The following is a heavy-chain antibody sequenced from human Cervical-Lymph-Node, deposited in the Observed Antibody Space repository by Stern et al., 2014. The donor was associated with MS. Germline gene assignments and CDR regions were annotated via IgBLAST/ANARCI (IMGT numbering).Heavy chain of an antibody. D-gene: IGHD4-23*01. CDR1: GFTFSSYP. CDR2: ISFDGSNE. V-gene: IGHV3-30-3*01. CDR3: ARVVTDP. J-gene: IGHJ5*02. Sequence: QMQLVQSGGGVAQPGRSLRLSCAASGFTFSSYPMHWVRQAPGKGLEWVALISFDGSNEYYADSVKGRFTISRDNSKNTVYLQMNSLRAEDTAVYFCARVVTDPWGQGTLVAVSS.